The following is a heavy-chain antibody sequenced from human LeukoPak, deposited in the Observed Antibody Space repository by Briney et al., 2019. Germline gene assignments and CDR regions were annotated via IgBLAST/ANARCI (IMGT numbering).Heavy chain of an antibody. V-gene: IGHV3-11*01. J-gene: IGHJ4*02. CDR1: GFTFSDSY. Sequence: GSLRLSCAASGFTFSDSYMTWIRQAPGKGLELLSYISGSASDVNYIDSVRGRFTISRDNAKNSLYLHMNSLTVEDTAVYYCPRDPRNNDYWGQGTLVTVSS. CDR3: PRDPRNNDY. CDR2: ISGSASDV.